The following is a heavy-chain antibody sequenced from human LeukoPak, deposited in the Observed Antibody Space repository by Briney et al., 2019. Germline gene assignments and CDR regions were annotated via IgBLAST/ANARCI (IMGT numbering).Heavy chain of an antibody. Sequence: SETLSLTCAVSGYSISSDSYWGWIRQPPGKGLEWIGTIYYTGTTYYNPSLNSRVPISLDPSKNQFSVRLTSVTAADTAIYYCAKFGSTSGRGFDPWGQGTLVTVSS. V-gene: IGHV4-38-2*01. CDR1: GYSISSDSY. D-gene: IGHD2-2*01. CDR3: AKFGSTSGRGFDP. J-gene: IGHJ5*02. CDR2: IYYTGTT.